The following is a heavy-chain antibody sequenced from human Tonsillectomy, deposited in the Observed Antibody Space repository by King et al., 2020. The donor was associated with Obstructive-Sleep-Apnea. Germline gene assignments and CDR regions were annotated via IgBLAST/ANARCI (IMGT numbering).Heavy chain of an antibody. V-gene: IGHV3-30*03. CDR2: ISSDGTKK. CDR3: AGDGCDTWVPNYFDY. D-gene: IGHD5-12*01. J-gene: IGHJ4*02. Sequence: VQLVESVGGVVQPGRSLRLSCEASGFTFRNYLIHWVRQAPGKGLEWVAVISSDGTKKYYADSVRGRFTISRAESKKTLYLQMNFLRADDTAVYYGAGDGCDTWVPNYFDYWGQGALVTVSS. CDR1: GFTFRNYL.